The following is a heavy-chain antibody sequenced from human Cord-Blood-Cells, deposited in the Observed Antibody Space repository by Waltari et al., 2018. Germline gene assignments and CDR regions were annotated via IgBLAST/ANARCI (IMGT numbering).Heavy chain of an antibody. CDR2: ISWNSGSI. V-gene: IGHV3-9*01. CDR3: AKDTVDGRAIAAAGTGAFDI. D-gene: IGHD6-13*01. CDR1: GFTLDDYA. J-gene: IGHJ3*02. Sequence: EVQLVESRGGLVQPGRSLRRTCAAPGFTLDDYAMHWVRQLPGPGLMWVSGISWNSGSIGNAECVKGRFTISRDNAKNSLYLQMNSLRAEDTALYYCAKDTVDGRAIAAAGTGAFDIWGQGTMVTVSS.